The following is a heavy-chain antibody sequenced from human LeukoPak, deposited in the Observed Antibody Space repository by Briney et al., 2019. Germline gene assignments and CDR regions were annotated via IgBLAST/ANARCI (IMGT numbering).Heavy chain of an antibody. Sequence: GGSLRLSCAASGFTFSSYWMNWARQAPGKGLEWVASINHNGNVNYYVDSVKGRFTISRDNAKNSLYLQMGNLRAEDTAVYFCASGWGYFDYWGQGTLVTVSS. CDR1: GFTFSSYW. D-gene: IGHD6-19*01. V-gene: IGHV3-7*03. CDR3: ASGWGYFDY. CDR2: INHNGNVN. J-gene: IGHJ4*02.